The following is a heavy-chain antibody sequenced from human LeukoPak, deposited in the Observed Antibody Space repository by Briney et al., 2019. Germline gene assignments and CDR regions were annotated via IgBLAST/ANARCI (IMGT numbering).Heavy chain of an antibody. CDR2: MNPNSGNT. Sequence: ASVKVSCKASGYTFTSYDINWVLQATGQGLEWMGWMNPNSGNTGYAQKFQGRVTMTRNTFISTAYMELSSLRSEDTAVYYCARGRMVRGVIITSWFDPWGQGTLVTVSS. CDR1: GYTFTSYD. J-gene: IGHJ5*02. CDR3: ARGRMVRGVIITSWFDP. V-gene: IGHV1-8*01. D-gene: IGHD3-10*01.